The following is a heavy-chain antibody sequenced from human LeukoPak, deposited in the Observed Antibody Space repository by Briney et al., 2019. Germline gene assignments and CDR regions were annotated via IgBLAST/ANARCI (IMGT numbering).Heavy chain of an antibody. Sequence: GGSLRLSCAASGFTFSDYYMSWIRQAPGKGLEWVSYISSSGSTIYYADSVKGRFTISRDNAKNSLYLQVNSLRAEDTAVYYCRGYSYGYYYYYMDVWGKGATVTVSS. D-gene: IGHD5-18*01. V-gene: IGHV3-11*04. CDR2: ISSSGSTI. CDR1: GFTFSDYY. J-gene: IGHJ6*03. CDR3: RGYSYGYYYYYMDV.